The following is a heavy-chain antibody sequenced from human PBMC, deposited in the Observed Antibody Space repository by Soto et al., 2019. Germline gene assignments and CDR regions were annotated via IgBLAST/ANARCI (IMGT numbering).Heavy chain of an antibody. CDR1: GFTFSSYS. D-gene: IGHD3-3*01. CDR2: ISSSSSYI. CDR3: ARVGVLRFLEVYGMDV. V-gene: IGHV3-21*01. J-gene: IGHJ6*02. Sequence: PGGSLRLSCAASGFTFSSYSMNWVRQAPGKGLEWVSSISSSSSYIYYADSVNGRFTISRDNAKNSLYLQMNSLRAEDTAVYYYARVGVLRFLEVYGMDVWGQGTTVTVSS.